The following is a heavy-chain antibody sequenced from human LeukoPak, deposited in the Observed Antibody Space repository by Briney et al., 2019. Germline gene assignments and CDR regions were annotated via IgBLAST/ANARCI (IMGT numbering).Heavy chain of an antibody. V-gene: IGHV1-69*13. CDR1: GGTFSSYA. CDR3: ARVQIRRITISNWFDP. J-gene: IGHJ5*02. CDR2: IIPIFGTA. D-gene: IGHD3-3*01. Sequence: GASVKVSCKASGGTFSSYAISWVRQAPGQGLEWMGGIIPIFGTANYAQKFQGRVTITADESTSTAYMELSSLRSEDTAVYYCARVQIRRITISNWFDPWGQGTLVTVSS.